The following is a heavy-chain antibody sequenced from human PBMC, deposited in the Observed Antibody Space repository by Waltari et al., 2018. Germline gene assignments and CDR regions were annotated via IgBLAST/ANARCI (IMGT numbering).Heavy chain of an antibody. CDR3: AKISYYDFWSGYSYYMDV. CDR1: GFTFSSYA. J-gene: IGHJ6*03. V-gene: IGHV3-23*03. Sequence: EVQLLESGGGLVQPGGSLRLSCAASGFTFSSYAMSWVRQAPGKGLEWVSVIYSGGSTYYADSVKGRFTISRDNSKNTLYLQMNSLRAEDTAVYYCAKISYYDFWSGYSYYMDVWGKGTTVTVSS. CDR2: IYSGGST. D-gene: IGHD3-3*01.